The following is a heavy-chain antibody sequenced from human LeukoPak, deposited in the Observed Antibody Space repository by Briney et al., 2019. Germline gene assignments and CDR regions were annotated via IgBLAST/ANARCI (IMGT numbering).Heavy chain of an antibody. CDR2: ISYDGSNK. V-gene: IGHV3-30-3*01. CDR1: GFTFSSYA. D-gene: IGHD1-26*01. J-gene: IGHJ4*02. Sequence: GGSLRLSCAASGFTFSSYAMHWVRQAPGKGLEWVAVISYDGSNKYYADSVKGRFTISRDNSKNTLYLQMNSLRVEDTAIYYCAKDGAQVGVTFDYWGQGTLVTVSS. CDR3: AKDGAQVGVTFDY.